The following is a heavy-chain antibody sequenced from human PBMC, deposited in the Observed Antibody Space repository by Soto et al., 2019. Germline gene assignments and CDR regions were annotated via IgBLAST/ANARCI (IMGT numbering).Heavy chain of an antibody. D-gene: IGHD5-18*01. J-gene: IGHJ5*02. V-gene: IGHV4-34*01. CDR3: ARDADTAMVLAGNWFDP. Sequence: SETLSLTCAVYGGSFSGYYWSWIRQPPGKGLEWIGEINHSGSTNYNPSLKSRVTISVDTSKNQFSLKLSSVTAEDTAVYYCARDADTAMVLAGNWFDPRGQGTLVTVSS. CDR1: GGSFSGYY. CDR2: INHSGST.